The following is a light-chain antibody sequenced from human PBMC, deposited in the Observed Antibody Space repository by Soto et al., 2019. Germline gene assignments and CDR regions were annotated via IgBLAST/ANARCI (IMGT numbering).Light chain of an antibody. CDR2: DAS. CDR1: QSISSW. V-gene: IGKV1-5*01. CDR3: QQYINFWT. J-gene: IGKJ1*01. Sequence: DIQMSQSPSTLSASVGDTVTVTCRASQSISSWLAWYQQKPGKAPNLLIYDASSLESGVPSRFNGSGSGTEFTLTISSLQPDDFATYYCQQYINFWTFGHGTRWLS.